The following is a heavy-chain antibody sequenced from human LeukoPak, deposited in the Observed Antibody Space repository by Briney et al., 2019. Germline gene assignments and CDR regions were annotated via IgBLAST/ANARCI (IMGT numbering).Heavy chain of an antibody. CDR3: ARGGYCSSTSCYESGSNWFDP. J-gene: IGHJ5*02. D-gene: IGHD2-2*01. CDR2: ISSSSSTI. Sequence: GGSLRLSCVGSDFTFAAYAMTWVRLTPGKGLEWVSYISSSSSTIYYADSVKGRFTISRDNAKNSLYLQMNSLRAEDTAVYYCARGGYCSSTSCYESGSNWFDPWGQGTLVTVSS. V-gene: IGHV3-48*04. CDR1: DFTFAAYA.